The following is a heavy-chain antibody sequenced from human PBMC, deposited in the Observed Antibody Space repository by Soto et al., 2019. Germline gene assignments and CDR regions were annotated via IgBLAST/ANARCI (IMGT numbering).Heavy chain of an antibody. CDR1: GYTFTSYD. V-gene: IGHV1-8*01. Sequence: ASVKVSCKASGYTFTSYDINWVRQATGQGLEWMGWMNPNSGNTGYAQKFQGRVTMTRNTSISTAYMELSSLRSEDTAVYYCARGRSKWLVHGYFQHWGQGTLVNVSS. D-gene: IGHD6-19*01. J-gene: IGHJ1*01. CDR3: ARGRSKWLVHGYFQH. CDR2: MNPNSGNT.